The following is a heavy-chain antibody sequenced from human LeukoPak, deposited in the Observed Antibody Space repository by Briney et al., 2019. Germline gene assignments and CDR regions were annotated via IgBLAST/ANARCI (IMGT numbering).Heavy chain of an antibody. D-gene: IGHD2-2*01. V-gene: IGHV3-21*01. Sequence: GGSLRLFCAASGFTFSSYSMNWVRQAPGKGLEWVSSISSSSSYIYYADSVKGRFTISRDNAKNSLYLQMNSLRAEDTAVYYCARNDIVVVPAAQGEPFDIWGQGTMVTVSS. CDR3: ARNDIVVVPAAQGEPFDI. CDR2: ISSSSSYI. CDR1: GFTFSSYS. J-gene: IGHJ3*02.